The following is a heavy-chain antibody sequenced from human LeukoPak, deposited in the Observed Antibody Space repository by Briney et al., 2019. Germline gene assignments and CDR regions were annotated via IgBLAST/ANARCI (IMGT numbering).Heavy chain of an antibody. CDR1: GYTFTSYA. V-gene: IGHV1-69*13. Sequence: ASVKVSCKASGYTFTSYAMHWVRQAPGQGLEWMGGIIPIFGTANYAQKFQGRVTITADESTSTAYMELSSLRSEDTAVYYCARAHGVVIIESAFDIWGQGTMVTVSS. J-gene: IGHJ3*02. CDR3: ARAHGVVIIESAFDI. CDR2: IIPIFGTA. D-gene: IGHD3-3*01.